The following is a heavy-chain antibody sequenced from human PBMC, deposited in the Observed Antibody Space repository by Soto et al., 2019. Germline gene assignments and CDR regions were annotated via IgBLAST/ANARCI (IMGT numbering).Heavy chain of an antibody. J-gene: IGHJ6*02. D-gene: IGHD6-13*01. V-gene: IGHV3-21*01. CDR3: ARDAYRYSSPGPLTFHHFYGMDV. CDR1: GFTFSSYS. CDR2: ISSSSSYI. Sequence: GGSLRLSCAASGFTFSSYSMNWVRQAPGKGLEWVSSISSSSSYIYYADSVKGRFTISRDNAKNSLYLQMNSLRAEDTAVYYCARDAYRYSSPGPLTFHHFYGMDVWGQGPTVTVSS.